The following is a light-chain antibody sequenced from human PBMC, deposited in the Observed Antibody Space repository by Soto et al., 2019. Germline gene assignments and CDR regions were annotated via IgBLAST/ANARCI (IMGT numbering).Light chain of an antibody. V-gene: IGLV1-40*01. CDR1: SSNIGAGYD. CDR3: QSHDSSLHASV. CDR2: GNT. J-gene: IGLJ1*01. Sequence: QSVLTQPPSVSGAPGQRVTISCTGGSSNIGAGYDVHWYLQLPGTAPKLLIYGNTNRPSGVPDRFSGSKSGSSASLAITGLQPEDEADYYCQSHDSSLHASVFGTGTKLTVL.